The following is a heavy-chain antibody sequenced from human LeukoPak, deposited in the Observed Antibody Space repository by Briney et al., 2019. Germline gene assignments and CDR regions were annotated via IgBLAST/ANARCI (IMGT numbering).Heavy chain of an antibody. D-gene: IGHD3-22*01. CDR1: GFTFRTYG. Sequence: PGGSLRLSCVASGFTFRTYGMNWVRQAPGKGLEWVSGISPSGGGTYYADSVKGRFTIFRDDSKNSLYLQMNSLRAEDTAVYYCARDPMNFASWFDPWGQGTLVTVSS. V-gene: IGHV3-23*01. J-gene: IGHJ5*02. CDR2: ISPSGGGT. CDR3: ARDPMNFASWFDP.